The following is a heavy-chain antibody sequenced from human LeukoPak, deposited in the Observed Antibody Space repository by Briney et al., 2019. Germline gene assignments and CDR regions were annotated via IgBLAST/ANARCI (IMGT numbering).Heavy chain of an antibody. CDR3: ARAPPTGDSGSYRYFDY. V-gene: IGHV4-39*07. CDR2: IYYSGST. CDR1: GGSISSSSYY. J-gene: IGHJ4*02. D-gene: IGHD1-26*01. Sequence: SETLSLTCTVSGGSISSSSYYWGWIRQPPGKGLEWIGSIYYSGSTYYNPSLKSRVTISVDTSKNQFSLKLSSVTAADTAVYYCARAPPTGDSGSYRYFDYWGQGTLVTVSS.